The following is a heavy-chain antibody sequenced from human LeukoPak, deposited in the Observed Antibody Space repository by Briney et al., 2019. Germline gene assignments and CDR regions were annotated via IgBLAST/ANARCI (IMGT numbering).Heavy chain of an antibody. CDR2: IYYSGSA. D-gene: IGHD2-2*02. V-gene: IGHV4-30-4*01. J-gene: IGHJ5*02. CDR1: GGSVSSGDYY. CDR3: ARVESGYCSSTSCYTENWFDP. Sequence: SETLSLTCTVSGGSVSSGDYYWSWIRQPPGKGLEWIGYIYYSGSAYYNPSLKSRVTISVDTSRHQFSLKLSSVTAADTAVYYCARVESGYCSSTSCYTENWFDPWGQGTLVTVSS.